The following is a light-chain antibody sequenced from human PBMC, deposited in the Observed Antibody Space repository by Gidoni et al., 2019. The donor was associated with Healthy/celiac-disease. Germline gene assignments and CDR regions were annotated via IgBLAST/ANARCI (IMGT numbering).Light chain of an antibody. CDR2: VAS. V-gene: IGKV3-11*01. CDR1: LSVSSY. J-gene: IGKJ4*01. Sequence: PGERATLSCRASLSVSSYLAWYQQKPGQAPRLLLYVASNRATGIPARFSGSGSGTDFTLTITSLEPEDFAVYYCQQRSNWPLTFGGGTKVEIK. CDR3: QQRSNWPLT.